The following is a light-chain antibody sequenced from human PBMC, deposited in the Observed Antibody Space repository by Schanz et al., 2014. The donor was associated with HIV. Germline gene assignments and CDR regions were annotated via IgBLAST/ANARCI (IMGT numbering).Light chain of an antibody. J-gene: IGLJ2*01. CDR1: SNDVGIYNL. Sequence: QSALTQPASVSGSPGQSITISCTGTSNDVGIYNLVSWYQQHPGKAPKLTIYEVSKRPSGVSNRFSGSKSGNTASLTISGLQADDEADYYCSSYTTSRTLVFGGGTKLTVL. CDR3: SSYTTSRTLV. CDR2: EVS. V-gene: IGLV2-14*02.